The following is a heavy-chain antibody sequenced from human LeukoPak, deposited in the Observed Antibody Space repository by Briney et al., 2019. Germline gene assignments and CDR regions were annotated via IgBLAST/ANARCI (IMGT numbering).Heavy chain of an antibody. CDR3: ARYDSSGYEGLDY. J-gene: IGHJ4*02. CDR2: ISWNSGSI. CDR1: GFTFDDYA. Sequence: PGGSLRLSCAASGFTFDDYAMHWVRQAPGKGLEWVSGISWNSGSIGYADSVKGRFTISRDNAKNSLYLQMNSLRAEDMAVYYCARYDSSGYEGLDYWGQGTLVTVSS. V-gene: IGHV3-9*03. D-gene: IGHD3-22*01.